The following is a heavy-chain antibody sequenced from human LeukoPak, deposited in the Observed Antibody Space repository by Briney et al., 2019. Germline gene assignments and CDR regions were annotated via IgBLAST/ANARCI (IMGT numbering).Heavy chain of an antibody. D-gene: IGHD2-2*03. CDR3: ARELRSGVPFGY. V-gene: IGHV4-59*01. Sequence: PSETLSLTCTVSGGSLSTYYWSWIRQPPGKGLEWIGYVFFSGGTKYNPSLKSRLTMSADTSRNQFSTNLSSVNAADTAVYFCARELRSGVPFGYWGQGKLVIVSP. J-gene: IGHJ4*02. CDR1: GGSLSTYY. CDR2: VFFSGGT.